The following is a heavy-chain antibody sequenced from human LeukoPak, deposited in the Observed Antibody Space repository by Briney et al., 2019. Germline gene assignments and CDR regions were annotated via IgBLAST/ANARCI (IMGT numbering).Heavy chain of an antibody. V-gene: IGHV1-69*13. D-gene: IGHD3-10*01. Sequence: SVKVSCKASGGTFSSYAISWVRQAPGQGLEWMGGIIPIFGTANYAQKFQGRVTITADESTSTAYMELSGLRSEDTAVYYCARGQYYYGSGSGYYYGMDVWGKGTTVTVSS. CDR1: GGTFSSYA. J-gene: IGHJ6*04. CDR2: IIPIFGTA. CDR3: ARGQYYYGSGSGYYYGMDV.